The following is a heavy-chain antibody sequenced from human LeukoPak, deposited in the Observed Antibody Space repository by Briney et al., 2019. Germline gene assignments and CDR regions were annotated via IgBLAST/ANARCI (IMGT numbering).Heavy chain of an antibody. CDR3: ARGRANYDILTGYHEYYFDY. CDR2: TYSGGST. J-gene: IGHJ4*02. D-gene: IGHD3-9*01. Sequence: GGSLRLSCAASGFTVSSNYMSWVRQAPGKGLEWVSVTYSGGSTYYADSVKGRFTISRDNSKNTLYLQMNSLRAEDTAVYYCARGRANYDILTGYHEYYFDYWGQGTLVTVSS. CDR1: GFTVSSNY. V-gene: IGHV3-53*01.